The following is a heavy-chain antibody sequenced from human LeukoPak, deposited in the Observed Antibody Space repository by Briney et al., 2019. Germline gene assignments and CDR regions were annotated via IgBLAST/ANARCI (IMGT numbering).Heavy chain of an antibody. CDR3: AKDRIGYCSSASCPYDY. J-gene: IGHJ4*02. V-gene: IGHV3-48*01. D-gene: IGHD2-2*03. CDR2: ISSSSSTI. CDR1: GFTFSSYS. Sequence: GGSLRLSCAASGFTFSSYSMNWVRQAPGKGLEWVSYISSSSSTIYYADSVKGRFTISRDNAKNSLYLQMNSLRAEDTAVYYCAKDRIGYCSSASCPYDYWGQGTLVTVSS.